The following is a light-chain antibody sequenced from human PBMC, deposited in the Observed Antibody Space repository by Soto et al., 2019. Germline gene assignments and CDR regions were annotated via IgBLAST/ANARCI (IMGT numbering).Light chain of an antibody. CDR2: EVS. Sequence: QSALTQPASVSGSPGQSITISCTGTSSDVGGYDYVSWYQQHPGKAPKLILYEVSSRPSGVSDRFSGSKSGNTASLTISGLQPEDEADYYCNSYTSTSSRVFGGGTKLTVL. V-gene: IGLV2-14*01. CDR3: NSYTSTSSRV. J-gene: IGLJ3*02. CDR1: SSDVGGYDY.